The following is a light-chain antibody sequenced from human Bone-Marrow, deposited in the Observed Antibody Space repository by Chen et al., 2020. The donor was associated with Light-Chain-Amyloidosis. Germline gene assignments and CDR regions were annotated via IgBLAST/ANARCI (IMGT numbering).Light chain of an antibody. Sequence: QSALPQPPSASGSPGQSVTISCTGTNSDVGRYDYVSWYQQHQGKAPKFLIYEVIKRSSGVPDRFSGSKSGNTASLTFSGLQAEDEADYYCCSYAGDSWVFGGGTKLTVL. V-gene: IGLV2-8*01. CDR3: CSYAGDSWV. J-gene: IGLJ3*02. CDR1: NSDVGRYDY. CDR2: EVI.